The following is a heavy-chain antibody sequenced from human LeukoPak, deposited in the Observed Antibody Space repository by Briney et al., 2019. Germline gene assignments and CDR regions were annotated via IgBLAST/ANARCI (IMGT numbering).Heavy chain of an antibody. CDR2: INPNSGGT. Sequence: ASVKVSCKASGYTFTGYYMHWVRQAPGQGLEWMGWINPNSGGTNYAQKFQGRVTMTRDTSISTAYMELSRLRSDDTAVYYCATLRIIMVRGVLDAFDIWGQGTMVTVSS. J-gene: IGHJ3*02. CDR1: GYTFTGYY. CDR3: ATLRIIMVRGVLDAFDI. V-gene: IGHV1-2*02. D-gene: IGHD3-10*01.